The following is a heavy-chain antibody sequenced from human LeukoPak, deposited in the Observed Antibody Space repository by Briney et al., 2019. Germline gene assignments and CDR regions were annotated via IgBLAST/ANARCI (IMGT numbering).Heavy chain of an antibody. CDR2: IIPIFCTA. CDR3: ARGFDGDGYTYNWFDP. V-gene: IGHV1-69*05. D-gene: IGHD5-24*01. Sequence: SVKVSCKASGGTFSSYAISWVRQAPGQGLEWMGRIIPIFCTANYAQKFQGRVTITTDESTSTAYMELSSLRSEDTAVYYCARGFDGDGYTYNWFDPWGQGTLVTVSS. CDR1: GGTFSSYA. J-gene: IGHJ5*02.